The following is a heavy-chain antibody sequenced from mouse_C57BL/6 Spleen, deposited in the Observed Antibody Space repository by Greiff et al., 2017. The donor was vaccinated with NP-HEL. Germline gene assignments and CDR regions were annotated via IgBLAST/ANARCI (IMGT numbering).Heavy chain of an antibody. CDR1: GYSFTSYY. Sequence: VKLVESGPELVKPGASVKISCKASGYSFTSYYIHWVKQRPGQGLEWIGWIYPGSGNTKYNEKFKGKATLTADTSSSTAYMQLSSLTSEDSAVYYCAQTAQGYWGQGTTLTVSS. V-gene: IGHV1-66*01. CDR2: IYPGSGNT. D-gene: IGHD3-2*02. CDR3: AQTAQGY. J-gene: IGHJ2*01.